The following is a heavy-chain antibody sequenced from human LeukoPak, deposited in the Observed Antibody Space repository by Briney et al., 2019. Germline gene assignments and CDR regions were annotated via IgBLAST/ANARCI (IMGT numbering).Heavy chain of an antibody. D-gene: IGHD3-22*01. CDR3: ARDPSPQTYYYGSSGYLVMDV. CDR1: GGSISSGSYY. CDR2: IYTSGST. Sequence: PSETLSLTCTVSGGSISSGSYYWSWIRQPAGKGLEWIGRIYTSGSTDYNPSLKSRVTISVDTSKNQFSLKLSSVTAADTAVYYCARDPSPQTYYYGSSGYLVMDVWGKGTTVTVSS. V-gene: IGHV4-61*02. J-gene: IGHJ6*04.